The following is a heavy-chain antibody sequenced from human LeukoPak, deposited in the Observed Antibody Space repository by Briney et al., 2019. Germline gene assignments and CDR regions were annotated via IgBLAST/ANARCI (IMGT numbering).Heavy chain of an antibody. V-gene: IGHV3-23*01. D-gene: IGHD6-6*01. CDR3: TKGSGSSRPYYFDY. CDR2: ISGSGGST. CDR1: GFTFSSYA. J-gene: IGHJ4*02. Sequence: GSLRLSCAASGFTFSSYAMSWVRQAPGKGLEWVSAISGSGGSTYYADSVKGRFTISRDNSKNTLYLQMHSLRAEDSAVYYCTKGSGSSRPYYFDYWGQGTLVTVSS.